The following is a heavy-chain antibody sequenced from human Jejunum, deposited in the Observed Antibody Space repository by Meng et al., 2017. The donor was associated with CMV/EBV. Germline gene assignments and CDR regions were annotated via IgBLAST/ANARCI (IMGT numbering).Heavy chain of an antibody. CDR2: IEYDGSDK. CDR1: GFTFSSDG. CDR3: AKDVDH. Sequence: QGQLGEVGGGVVQPGGSLRLSCAASGFTFSSDGMHWVRQAPGRGPEWVAFIEYDGSDKYYADSMKGRFTISRDNSKNTMYLQMTSLKAEDTALYYCAKDVDHWGQGTLVTVSS. J-gene: IGHJ4*02. V-gene: IGHV3-30*02.